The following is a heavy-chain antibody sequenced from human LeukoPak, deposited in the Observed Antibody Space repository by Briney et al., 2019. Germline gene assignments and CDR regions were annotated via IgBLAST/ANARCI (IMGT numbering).Heavy chain of an antibody. D-gene: IGHD4-17*01. Sequence: GGSLRLSCAASGFTFSSYAMHWVRQAPGKGLEWVSSISSSSSYIYYADSVKGRFTISRDNAKNSLYLQMNSLRAEDTAVYYCARVGLRNDAFDIWGQGTMVTVSS. CDR1: GFTFSSYA. CDR2: ISSSSSYI. V-gene: IGHV3-21*01. CDR3: ARVGLRNDAFDI. J-gene: IGHJ3*02.